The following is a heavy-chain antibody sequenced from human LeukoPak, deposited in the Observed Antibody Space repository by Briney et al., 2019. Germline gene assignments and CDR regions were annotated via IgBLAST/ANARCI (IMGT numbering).Heavy chain of an antibody. CDR3: ARAWVYYYGMDV. CDR2: IKQDGSEK. CDR1: GFTFSNYW. V-gene: IGHV3-7*01. Sequence: GGSLRLSCAASGFTFSNYWMSWVRQAPGKGLEWVANIKQDGSEKYYVDSVKGRFTISRDNAKNSLYLQMNSLRAEDTAVYYCARAWVYYYGMDVWGQGTTVTVSS. D-gene: IGHD3-16*01. J-gene: IGHJ6*02.